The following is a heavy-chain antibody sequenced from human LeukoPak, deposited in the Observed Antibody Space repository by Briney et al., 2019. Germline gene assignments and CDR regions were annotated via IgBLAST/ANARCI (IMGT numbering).Heavy chain of an antibody. D-gene: IGHD2-15*01. CDR2: IWYDGSNK. V-gene: IGHV3-33*06. CDR1: GFTFSSYG. J-gene: IGHJ4*02. CDR3: AKTGTPEMCSGGSCYQYYFDY. Sequence: GRSLRLSCAASGFTFSSYGMHWVRQAPGKGLEWVAVIWYDGSNKYYADSVKGRFTISRDNSKYTLYLQMNSLRAEDTAVYYCAKTGTPEMCSGGSCYQYYFDYWGQGTLVTVSS.